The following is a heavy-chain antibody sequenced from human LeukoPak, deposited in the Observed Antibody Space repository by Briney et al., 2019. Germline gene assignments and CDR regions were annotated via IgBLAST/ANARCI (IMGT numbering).Heavy chain of an antibody. CDR1: GFTFSSYA. J-gene: IGHJ4*02. CDR2: VSGSSGNT. Sequence: GGSLRLSCAASGFTFSSYAMTWVRQAPGKGLESVSVVSGSSGNTYYADSVKGRFTISRDNSKNTLYLQMNSLRVEDTAVYYCAKTRPRTVSGSYYVVFDYWGQGTLVTVSS. D-gene: IGHD1-26*01. V-gene: IGHV3-23*01. CDR3: AKTRPRTVSGSYYVVFDY.